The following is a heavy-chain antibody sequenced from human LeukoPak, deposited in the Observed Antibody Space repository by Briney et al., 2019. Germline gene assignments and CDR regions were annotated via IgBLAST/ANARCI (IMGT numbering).Heavy chain of an antibody. J-gene: IGHJ4*02. CDR1: GFTFSSYA. CDR2: ISYDGSNK. Sequence: QPGRSLRLSCAASGFTFSSYAMHWVRQAPGKGLEWVAVISYDGSNKYYADSVKGRFTVSRDNAKNTLYLQVNNLRAEDTAVYYCARGPSSNWSGLDFWGQGTLLTVSS. V-gene: IGHV3-30*04. CDR3: ARGPSSNWSGLDF. D-gene: IGHD6-13*01.